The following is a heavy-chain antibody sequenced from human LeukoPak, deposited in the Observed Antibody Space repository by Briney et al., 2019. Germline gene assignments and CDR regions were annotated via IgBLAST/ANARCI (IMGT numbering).Heavy chain of an antibody. CDR1: GFTFSSYA. J-gene: IGHJ4*02. CDR2: ISSNGGST. Sequence: PGGSLRLSCAASGFTFSSYAMHWVRQAPGKGLEYVSAISSNGGSTYYANSVKGRFTISRDNSKNTLYLQMGSLRAEDMAVYYCATAATVTQPYWGQGTLVTVSS. CDR3: ATAATVTQPY. D-gene: IGHD4-17*01. V-gene: IGHV3-64*01.